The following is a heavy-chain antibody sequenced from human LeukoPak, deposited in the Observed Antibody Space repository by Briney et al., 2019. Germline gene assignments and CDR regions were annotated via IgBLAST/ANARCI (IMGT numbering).Heavy chain of an antibody. Sequence: TGWSLRLSCATSGFTFTSYAMTWVRQASGKGLEWVSGISGGGDSTYYADSVKGRFTISRDSSKNTLFLQLNTLRAEDTAVYYCARSHSSGRYYTLGYWGQGALVTVSS. CDR1: GFTFTSYA. D-gene: IGHD3-10*01. CDR3: ARSHSSGRYYTLGY. V-gene: IGHV3-23*01. J-gene: IGHJ4*02. CDR2: ISGGGDST.